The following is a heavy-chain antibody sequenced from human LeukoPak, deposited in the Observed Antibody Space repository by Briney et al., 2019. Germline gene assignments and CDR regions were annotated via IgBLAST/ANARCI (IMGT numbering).Heavy chain of an antibody. D-gene: IGHD3-3*01. Sequence: SETLSLTCAVSNDSINTNKWWNWVRQPPGKGLQWIGEIHQSGNVNYNPSLKSRVTISVDKSKNQFSLKLNSVTAADTAMYYCARAPGVVGTGGYLDPWGQGTLVTVSS. J-gene: IGHJ5*02. CDR3: ARAPGVVGTGGYLDP. CDR2: IHQSGNV. CDR1: NDSINTNKW. V-gene: IGHV4-4*02.